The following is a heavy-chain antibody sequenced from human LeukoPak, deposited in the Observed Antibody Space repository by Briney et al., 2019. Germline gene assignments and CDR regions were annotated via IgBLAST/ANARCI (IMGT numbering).Heavy chain of an antibody. CDR1: GGSISSSSYY. J-gene: IGHJ4*02. CDR2: IYYTRST. V-gene: IGHV4-39*07. CDR3: ARAYYDFWSGYYRRPIGMSFDY. D-gene: IGHD3-3*01. Sequence: SETLSLTCTVSGGSISSSSYYWGWIRQPPGKGLEWIGNIYYTRSTCNNPSLKSRVTISVDTSKNQFSLKLSSVTAADTAVYYCARAYYDFWSGYYRRPIGMSFDYWGQGTLVTVSS.